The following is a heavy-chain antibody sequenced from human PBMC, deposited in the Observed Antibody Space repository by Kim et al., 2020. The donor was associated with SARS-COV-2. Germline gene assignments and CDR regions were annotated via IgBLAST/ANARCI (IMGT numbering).Heavy chain of an antibody. J-gene: IGHJ4*02. Sequence: GGSLRLSCAASGFTFSSYAMSWVRQAPGKGLEWVSAISGSGGSTYYADSVKGRFTISRDNSKNTLYLQMNSLRAEDTAVYYCAKDRLGYSGYDFRGALFDYWGQGTLVTVSS. CDR1: GFTFSSYA. V-gene: IGHV3-23*01. D-gene: IGHD5-12*01. CDR3: AKDRLGYSGYDFRGALFDY. CDR2: ISGSGGST.